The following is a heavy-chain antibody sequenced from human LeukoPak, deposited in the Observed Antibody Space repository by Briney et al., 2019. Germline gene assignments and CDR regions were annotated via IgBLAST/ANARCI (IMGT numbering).Heavy chain of an antibody. CDR3: ARGLRHYDILTGYYNVGYFQH. J-gene: IGHJ1*01. CDR1: GGSMSRYYY. V-gene: IGHV4-31*03. D-gene: IGHD3-9*01. CDR2: IYYSGST. Sequence: SETLSLTCTVSGGSMSRYYYWSWIRQHPGKGLEWIGYIYYSGSTYYNPSLKSRVTISVDTSKNQFSLKLSSVTAADTAVYYCARGLRHYDILTGYYNVGYFQHWGQGTLVTVS.